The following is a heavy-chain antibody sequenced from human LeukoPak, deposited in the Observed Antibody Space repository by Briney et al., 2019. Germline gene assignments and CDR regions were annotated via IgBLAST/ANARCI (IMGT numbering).Heavy chain of an antibody. Sequence: PGGSLRLSCAASGFTFSSYSMSWVRQAPGKGLEWVSGINWNGDTTGYADSVKGRFTISRDNSKNPLYLQMNRLRAEDTALYYCARRVATLDYYYYMDVWGKGTTVTVSS. CDR1: GFTFSSYS. CDR3: ARRVATLDYYYYMDV. CDR2: INWNGDTT. D-gene: IGHD5-12*01. V-gene: IGHV3-20*04. J-gene: IGHJ6*03.